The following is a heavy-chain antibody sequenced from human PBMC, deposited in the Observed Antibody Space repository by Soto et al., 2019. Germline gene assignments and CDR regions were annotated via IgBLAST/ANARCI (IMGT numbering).Heavy chain of an antibody. CDR3: AKVGDSSGYSAYYFDY. V-gene: IGHV3-30*18. J-gene: IGHJ4*02. Sequence: GSLRLSCAASGFTFSSYGMHWVRQAPGKGLEWVAVISYDGSNKYYADSVKGRFTISRDNSKNTLYLQMNSLRAEDTAVYYCAKVGDSSGYSAYYFDYWGQGTLVTVSS. D-gene: IGHD3-22*01. CDR2: ISYDGSNK. CDR1: GFTFSSYG.